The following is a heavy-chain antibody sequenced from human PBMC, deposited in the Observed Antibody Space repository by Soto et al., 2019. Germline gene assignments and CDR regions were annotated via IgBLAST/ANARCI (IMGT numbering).Heavy chain of an antibody. Sequence: EVQLVESGGTLVQPGGSLRLSCAAAGFTFTNYWIHWVRQAPGKGLVWVSRINGDATNAFYGDSVKGRLTISRDKAKNIEYMPLNGLGAEDTGVYYCARGIQYRYGMDVWGHGTTVTVSS. CDR1: GFTFTNYW. J-gene: IGHJ6*02. CDR2: INGDATNA. V-gene: IGHV3-74*01. D-gene: IGHD4-4*01. CDR3: ARGIQYRYGMDV.